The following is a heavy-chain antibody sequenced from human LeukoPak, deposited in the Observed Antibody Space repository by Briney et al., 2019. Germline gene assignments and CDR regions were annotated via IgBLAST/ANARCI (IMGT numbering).Heavy chain of an antibody. Sequence: SQTLSLTCTVSGGSISSGDYYWSWIRQPPGKGLEWIGSIYYSGSTYYNPSLKSRVTISVDTSKNQFSLKLSSVTAADTAVYYCASPYSNYVGLFDYWGQGTLVTVSS. CDR2: IYYSGST. V-gene: IGHV4-39*01. CDR1: GGSISSGDYY. J-gene: IGHJ4*02. D-gene: IGHD4-11*01. CDR3: ASPYSNYVGLFDY.